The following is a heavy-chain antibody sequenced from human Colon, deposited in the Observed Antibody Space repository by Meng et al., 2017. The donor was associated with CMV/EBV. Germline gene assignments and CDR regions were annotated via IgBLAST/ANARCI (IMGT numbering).Heavy chain of an antibody. CDR1: GYTFTRTG. CDR2: ISTSNGHT. CDR3: ARVTPWPDLDYHVFLDN. V-gene: IGHV1-18*01. D-gene: IGHD3-10*02. Sequence: SGYTFTRTGITWVRQAPGQGLEWMGWISTSNGHTNYTQKFQGRVTMTTDTSTRTAYMEMRSLRSDDTAVYYCARVTPWPDLDYHVFLDNWGQGTLVTVS. J-gene: IGHJ4*02.